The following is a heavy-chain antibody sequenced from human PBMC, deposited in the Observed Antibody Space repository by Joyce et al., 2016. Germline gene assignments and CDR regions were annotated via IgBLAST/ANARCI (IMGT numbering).Heavy chain of an antibody. D-gene: IGHD2-15*01. Sequence: EVQLVEYGGALVKPGGSLRVSCVASGFTFSSYSMAWVRQGPGKGVEWVSYISGASSYIFYADSMKGRFTISRDNAKNSLYLQMNSLRGEDTAVYYCARGPNCSGGTCYSTYKYYGMDVWGQGTTVTVSS. CDR1: GFTFSSYS. V-gene: IGHV3-21*05. J-gene: IGHJ6*02. CDR2: ISGASSYI. CDR3: ARGPNCSGGTCYSTYKYYGMDV.